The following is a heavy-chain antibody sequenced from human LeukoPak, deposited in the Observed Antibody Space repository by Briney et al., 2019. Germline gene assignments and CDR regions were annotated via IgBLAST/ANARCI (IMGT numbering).Heavy chain of an antibody. CDR3: ARGSIDYYYYYYMDV. CDR1: GGSISSYY. D-gene: IGHD2-21*01. CDR2: IYYSGST. Sequence: PSETLSLTCTVSGGSISSYYWSWIRQPPGKGLEWIGYIYYSGSTNYNPSLKSRVTISVGTSKNQFSLKLSSVTAADTAVYYCARGSIDYYYYYYMDVWGKGTTVTVSS. J-gene: IGHJ6*03. V-gene: IGHV4-59*01.